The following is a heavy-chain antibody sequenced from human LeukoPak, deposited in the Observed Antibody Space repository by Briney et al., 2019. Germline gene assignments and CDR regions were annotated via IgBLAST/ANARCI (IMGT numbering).Heavy chain of an antibody. CDR3: AKLTGGNSAWFDP. J-gene: IGHJ5*02. D-gene: IGHD4-23*01. CDR1: GGSISSYY. CDR2: IYYSGST. V-gene: IGHV4-59*01. Sequence: SETLSLTCTVSGGSISSYYWSWIRQPPGKGLEWIGYIYYSGSTNYNPSLKSRVTISVDTSKNQFSLKLSSVTAADTAVYYCAKLTGGNSAWFDPWGQGTLVTVSS.